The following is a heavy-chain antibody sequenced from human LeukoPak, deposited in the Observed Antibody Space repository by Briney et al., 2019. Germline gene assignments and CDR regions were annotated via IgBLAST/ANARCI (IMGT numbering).Heavy chain of an antibody. J-gene: IGHJ5*02. V-gene: IGHV3-66*01. Sequence: PGGSLRLSCAASGFTVSSNYMNWVRQAPGKGLEWVSVIYSGGSTYYADSVEGRFTISRDNSKNTLYLQMNSLRAEDTAVYYCARGIFGSVTTDTRRNNWFDPWGQGTLVTVSS. CDR3: ARGIFGSVTTDTRRNNWFDP. CDR1: GFTVSSNY. CDR2: IYSGGST. D-gene: IGHD3-3*02.